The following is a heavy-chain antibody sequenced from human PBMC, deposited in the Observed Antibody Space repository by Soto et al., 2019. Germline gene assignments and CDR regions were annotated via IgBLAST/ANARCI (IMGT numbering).Heavy chain of an antibody. J-gene: IGHJ6*02. Sequence: SETLSLTCTVSGGSISSSSYDWGWIRQPPGKGLEWIGSIYYSGSTYYNPSLKSRVTISVDTSKNQFSLKLSSVTAADTAVYYCARLKGERWNYVKVYYGMDVWGQGTTVTVSS. D-gene: IGHD1-7*01. CDR1: GGSISSSSYD. V-gene: IGHV4-39*01. CDR2: IYYSGST. CDR3: ARLKGERWNYVKVYYGMDV.